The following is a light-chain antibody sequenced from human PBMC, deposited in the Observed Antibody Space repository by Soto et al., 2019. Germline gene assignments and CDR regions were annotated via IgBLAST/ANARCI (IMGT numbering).Light chain of an antibody. CDR3: QSYDTGLRGMV. CDR1: SSNIGADYN. CDR2: GNN. V-gene: IGLV1-40*01. J-gene: IGLJ2*01. Sequence: QSVLTQPPSVSGAPGQRVTISCTGTSSNIGADYNVHWYRQVPGTAPKLLIYGNNDRPSGVPDRFSGSKSGPSASLAITGIQTEDEDDYYCQSYDTGLRGMVFGGGTKLTVL.